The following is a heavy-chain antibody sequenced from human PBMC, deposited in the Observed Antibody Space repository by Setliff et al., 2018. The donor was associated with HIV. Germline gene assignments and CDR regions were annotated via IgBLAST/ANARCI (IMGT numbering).Heavy chain of an antibody. V-gene: IGHV4-4*02. CDR3: ARLSGGMVPNY. J-gene: IGHJ4*02. CDR2: IYHSGSA. D-gene: IGHD3-10*01. CDR1: GGSISSSNW. Sequence: LSLTCAVSGGSISSSNWWSWVRQPPGKGLEWIGEIYHSGSANYNPSLKSRVIISIDKSKNQILLRLSSVAAADTAVYYCARLSGGMVPNYWGQGTLVTVSS.